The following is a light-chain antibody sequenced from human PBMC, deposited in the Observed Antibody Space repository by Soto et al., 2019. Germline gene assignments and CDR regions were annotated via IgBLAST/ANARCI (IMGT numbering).Light chain of an antibody. CDR2: EAS. V-gene: IGKV1-5*03. CDR3: QYYKEHST. Sequence: DIQMTQSPSTLSASVGDRVTITCRDSQSISSWLAWYQQKPGKAPKLLIYEASSSEIGVPPRFSGSGFGTEFTLTISSLQPEDSATYYCQYYKEHSTFGQGTRLEIK. CDR1: QSISSW. J-gene: IGKJ1*01.